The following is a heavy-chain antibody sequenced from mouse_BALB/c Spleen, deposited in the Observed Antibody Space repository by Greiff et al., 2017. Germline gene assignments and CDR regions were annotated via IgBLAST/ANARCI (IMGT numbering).Heavy chain of an antibody. CDR2: ISDGGSYT. D-gene: IGHD2-10*02. CDR3: ARMRGYGNYAYAMDY. V-gene: IGHV5-4*02. Sequence: EVKLVESGGGLVKPGGSLKLSCAASGFTFSDYYMYWVRQTPEKRLEWVATISDGGSYTYYPDSVKGRFTISRDNAKNNLYLQMSSLKSEDTAMYYCARMRGYGNYAYAMDYWGQGTSVTVSS. CDR1: GFTFSDYY. J-gene: IGHJ4*01.